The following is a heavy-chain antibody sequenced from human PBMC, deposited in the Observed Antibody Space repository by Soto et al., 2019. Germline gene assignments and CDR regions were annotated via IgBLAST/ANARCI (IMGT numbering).Heavy chain of an antibody. CDR1: GYTFTSYD. Sequence: ASVKVSCKASGYTFTSYDINWVRQATGQGLEWMGGINPNCGNTGYAQKFQGRVTITTNKSTSTAYMELSSLRSEDTAVYYCARVQSYYDSSGYYAGDAFDIWGQGTMVTVSS. V-gene: IGHV1-8*01. CDR2: INPNCGNT. D-gene: IGHD3-22*01. J-gene: IGHJ3*02. CDR3: ARVQSYYDSSGYYAGDAFDI.